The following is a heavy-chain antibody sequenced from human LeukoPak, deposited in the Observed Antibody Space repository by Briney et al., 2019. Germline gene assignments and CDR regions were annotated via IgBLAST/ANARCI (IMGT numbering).Heavy chain of an antibody. CDR2: INPNSGGT. D-gene: IGHD3-22*01. V-gene: IGHV1-2*02. Sequence: GASVKVSCKASGYTFTGYYMHWVRQAPGQGLEWMGWINPNSGGTNYAQKFQGRVTMTRDTSISTAYMELSRLRSDDTAVYYCARDRDSSGYHYYYFDYWGQGSLVTVSS. CDR3: ARDRDSSGYHYYYFDY. CDR1: GYTFTGYY. J-gene: IGHJ4*02.